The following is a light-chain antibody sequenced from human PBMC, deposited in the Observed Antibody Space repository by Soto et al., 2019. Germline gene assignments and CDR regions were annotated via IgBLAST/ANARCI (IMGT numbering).Light chain of an antibody. CDR3: QQYYSAPYT. J-gene: IGKJ2*01. V-gene: IGKV4-1*01. CDR2: WAS. Sequence: DIVMSHSPDSLAVSLGERATINCKSSQSLLCSANNKNYLAWYQQKPGQPPKLLIYWASTRESGVPDRFSGSGSGTDFTLTISSLQAEDVAVYYCQQYYSAPYTFGQGTKLEIK. CDR1: QSLLCSANNKNY.